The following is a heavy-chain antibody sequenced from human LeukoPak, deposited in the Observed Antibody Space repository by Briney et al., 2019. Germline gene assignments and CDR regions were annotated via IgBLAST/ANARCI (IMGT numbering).Heavy chain of an antibody. Sequence: SVKVSCKASGGTFSSYAISWVRQAPGQGLEWMGGIIPIFGTANYAQRFQGRVTITTDESTSTAYMELSSLRSEDTAVYYCARRVGGYYHYFDYWGQGTLVTVSS. CDR1: GGTFSSYA. D-gene: IGHD3-22*01. V-gene: IGHV1-69*05. CDR2: IIPIFGTA. J-gene: IGHJ4*02. CDR3: ARRVGGYYHYFDY.